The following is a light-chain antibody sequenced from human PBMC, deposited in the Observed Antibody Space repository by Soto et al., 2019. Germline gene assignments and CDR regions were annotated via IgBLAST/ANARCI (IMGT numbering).Light chain of an antibody. J-gene: IGKJ5*01. V-gene: IGKV1-5*01. CDR2: DAS. Sequence: DIPMTQSPSTLSASVVDRVTITCEASQSSSSWVAWYQQQTGKAPKLLIYDASSLERGVPSRGSGSGAGTEFTLTISSLQPDDFATYYCQQYNSYPNTFGQGTRLEIK. CDR3: QQYNSYPNT. CDR1: QSSSSW.